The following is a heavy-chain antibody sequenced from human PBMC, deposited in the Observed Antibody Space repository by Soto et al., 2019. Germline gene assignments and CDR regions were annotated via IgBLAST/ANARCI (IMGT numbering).Heavy chain of an antibody. Sequence: SETLSLTCTVSGSSISSYYWSWIRQPPGKGLEWIGYIYYSGSTNYNPSLKSRVTISVDTSKNQFSLKLSSVTAADTAVYYCARLSAAAGIGNWFDPWGQGTLVTVSS. V-gene: IGHV4-59*08. J-gene: IGHJ5*02. D-gene: IGHD6-13*01. CDR3: ARLSAAAGIGNWFDP. CDR1: GSSISSYY. CDR2: IYYSGST.